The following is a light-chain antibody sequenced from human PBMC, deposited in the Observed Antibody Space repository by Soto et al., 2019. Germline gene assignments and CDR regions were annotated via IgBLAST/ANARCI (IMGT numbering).Light chain of an antibody. V-gene: IGKV3-20*01. J-gene: IGKJ1*01. CDR1: QTIRSNY. CDR3: QQYGSPPWT. CDR2: GAS. Sequence: ETVLTQSPGTLSLSPGERATLSCRASQTIRSNYLAWYRQTPGQAPRLLIYGASNRATGIADRFSGSGSGKDFTLIIRSREPEVFAFYSCQQYGSPPWTFGRGTKVKIK.